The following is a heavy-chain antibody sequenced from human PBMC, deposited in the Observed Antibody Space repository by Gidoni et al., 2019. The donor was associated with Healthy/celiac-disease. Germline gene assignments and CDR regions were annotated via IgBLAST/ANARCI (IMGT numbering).Heavy chain of an antibody. D-gene: IGHD2-2*01. CDR3: ARARVTAPHWFDP. J-gene: IGHJ5*02. Sequence: MGIIYPGDSDTRYSPSFQGQVTISADKSISTAYLQWSSLKASDTAMYYCARARVTAPHWFDPWGQGTLVTVSS. V-gene: IGHV5-51*01. CDR2: IYPGDSDT.